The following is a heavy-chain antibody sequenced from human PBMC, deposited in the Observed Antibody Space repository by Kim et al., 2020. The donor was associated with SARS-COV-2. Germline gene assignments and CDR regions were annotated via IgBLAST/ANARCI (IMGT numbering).Heavy chain of an antibody. Sequence: GGSLRLSCAASGFTFSSYGMHWVRQAPGKGLEWVAVIWYDGDNKYYAGSVKGRFTISRDNSKNTLYLQMNSLRAKDTAVYYCARDFYEFWSGFIDYWGQGTLVTVSS. CDR2: IWYDGDNK. CDR1: GFTFSSYG. CDR3: ARDFYEFWSGFIDY. D-gene: IGHD3-3*01. J-gene: IGHJ4*02. V-gene: IGHV3-33*01.